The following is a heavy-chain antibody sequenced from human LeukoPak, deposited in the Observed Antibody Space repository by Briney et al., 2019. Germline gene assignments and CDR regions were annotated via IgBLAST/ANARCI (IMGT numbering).Heavy chain of an antibody. J-gene: IGHJ4*02. CDR3: ARGSGSWDIVVVPADPALDY. Sequence: PSEILSLTCAVYGGSFSGYYWSWIRQPPGKGLEWIGEINHSGSTNYNPSLKSRVTISVDTSKNQFSLKLSSVTAADTAVYYCARGSGSWDIVVVPADPALDYWGQGTLVTVS. D-gene: IGHD2-2*01. CDR2: INHSGST. V-gene: IGHV4-34*01. CDR1: GGSFSGYY.